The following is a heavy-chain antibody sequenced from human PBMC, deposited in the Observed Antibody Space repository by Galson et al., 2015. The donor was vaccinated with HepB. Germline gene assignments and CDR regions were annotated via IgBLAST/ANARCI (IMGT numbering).Heavy chain of an antibody. CDR2: IYSGGST. Sequence: SLRLSCAASGFTVSSNYMSWVRQAPGKGLEWVSVIYSGGSTYYADSVKGRFTISRDNSKNTLYLQMNSLRAKDTAVYYCARMPLEWELFFDYWGQGTLVTVSS. CDR1: GFTVSSNY. V-gene: IGHV3-53*01. J-gene: IGHJ4*02. CDR3: ARMPLEWELFFDY. D-gene: IGHD1-26*01.